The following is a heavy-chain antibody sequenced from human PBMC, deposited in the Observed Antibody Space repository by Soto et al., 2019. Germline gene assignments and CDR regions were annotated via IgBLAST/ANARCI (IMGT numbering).Heavy chain of an antibody. J-gene: IGHJ4*02. CDR2: RWYDGSNT. CDR1: RLIVNRFG. CDR3: VRDLLGSGGHFDY. D-gene: IGHD7-27*01. Sequence: XLTMSLSCAASRLIVNRFGRHWVRPAAGKGLECVAYRWYDGSNTYYADSVKGRFTISRDNSRNTLYLQMNSLRAEDTALYHCVRDLLGSGGHFDYWGQGTPVIVSS. V-gene: IGHV3-33*01.